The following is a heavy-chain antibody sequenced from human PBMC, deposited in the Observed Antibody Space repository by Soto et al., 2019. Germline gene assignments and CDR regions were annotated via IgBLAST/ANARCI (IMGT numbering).Heavy chain of an antibody. CDR3: ARGKGGDF. CDR2: INQDGSEK. V-gene: IGHV3-7*03. CDR1: GFTLSSFW. J-gene: IGHJ4*02. Sequence: PGGSLRLSCAASGFTLSSFWMTWVRQAPGKGLEWVANINQDGSEKKYVDSVKGRFTISRDNAKLHLQMDSLRGDDTAVYYCARGKGGDFWGQGTLVTVSS. D-gene: IGHD1-26*01.